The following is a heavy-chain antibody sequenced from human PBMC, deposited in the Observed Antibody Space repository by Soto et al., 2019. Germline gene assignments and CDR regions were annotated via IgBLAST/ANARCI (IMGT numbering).Heavy chain of an antibody. V-gene: IGHV3-30-3*01. CDR1: GFTFSNYA. CDR3: ARDPYGMDV. Sequence: QVQLVESGGGVVQPGRSLRLSCAASGFTFSNYAMHWVRQAPGKGLEWVAVISSDGSNKHYADSEKGRFTISRDSSKNTLFLQMNSLRTEDTAVYYCARDPYGMDVWGQGTTVTVSS. CDR2: ISSDGSNK. J-gene: IGHJ6*02.